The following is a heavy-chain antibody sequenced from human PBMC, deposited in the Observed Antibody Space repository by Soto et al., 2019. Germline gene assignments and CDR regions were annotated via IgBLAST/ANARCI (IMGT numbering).Heavy chain of an antibody. Sequence: GGSLRLSCVASGFTFSSYGMHWVRQAPGKGLEWVAVIPNTENKKYYADSVKGRFTISRDNSQNTLFLQMDSLMSEDTAVYYCARTAGGRVRGALDIWGQGTMVTVSS. D-gene: IGHD6-13*01. J-gene: IGHJ3*02. CDR2: IPNTENKK. CDR3: ARTAGGRVRGALDI. CDR1: GFTFSSYG. V-gene: IGHV3-30-3*01.